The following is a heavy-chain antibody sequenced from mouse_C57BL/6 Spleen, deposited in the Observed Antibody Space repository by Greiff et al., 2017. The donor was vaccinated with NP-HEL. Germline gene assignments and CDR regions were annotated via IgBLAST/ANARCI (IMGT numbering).Heavy chain of an antibody. Sequence: VQLQQSGAELVRPGASVKLSCTASGFNIKDDYMHWVKQRPEQGLEWIGWIDPENGDTEYASKFQGKATITADTSSNTAYLQLSSLTSEDTAVYYCTTGTTVVPLYWGQGTTLTVSS. CDR2: IDPENGDT. CDR3: TTGTTVVPLY. V-gene: IGHV14-4*01. J-gene: IGHJ2*01. CDR1: GFNIKDDY. D-gene: IGHD1-1*01.